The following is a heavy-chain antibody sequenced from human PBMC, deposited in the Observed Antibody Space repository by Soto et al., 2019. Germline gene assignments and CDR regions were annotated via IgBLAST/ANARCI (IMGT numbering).Heavy chain of an antibody. J-gene: IGHJ6*02. D-gene: IGHD4-17*01. Sequence: QVHLVQSGAEVKKPGSSVRVSCKASGGTFSTFAISWVRQAPGQGLQWMGGIIPIFDTPNYAQNFQGRVTITADESTSTAYLELSGLRSADTAVYYCASGDYGDYWAYFYYGLDVWGQGTTVTVPS. CDR1: GGTFSTFA. CDR2: IIPIFDTP. V-gene: IGHV1-69*01. CDR3: ASGDYGDYWAYFYYGLDV.